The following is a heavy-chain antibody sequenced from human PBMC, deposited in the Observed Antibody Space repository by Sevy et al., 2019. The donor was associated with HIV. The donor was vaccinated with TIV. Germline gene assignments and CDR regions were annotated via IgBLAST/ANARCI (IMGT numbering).Heavy chain of an antibody. Sequence: GGSLRLSCAGSGFTFNSHTMNWVRQAPWKGLEWVSSISSSGSYIYYGDSVKGRFTISRDNAKSSLFLQMNSLRAEDTAIYFCARVKDYGDYGAFDIWGQGTMVTVSS. J-gene: IGHJ3*02. CDR3: ARVKDYGDYGAFDI. V-gene: IGHV3-21*01. CDR1: GFTFNSHT. D-gene: IGHD4-17*01. CDR2: ISSSGSYI.